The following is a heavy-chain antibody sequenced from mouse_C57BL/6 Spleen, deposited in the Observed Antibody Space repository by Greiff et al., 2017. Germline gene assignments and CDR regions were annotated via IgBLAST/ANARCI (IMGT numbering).Heavy chain of an antibody. V-gene: IGHV2-6*01. CDR1: GFSLTSYG. CDR2: IWGVGST. J-gene: IGHJ3*01. Sequence: QVQLQQSGPGLVAPSQSLSITCTVSGFSLTSYGVDWVRQSPGKGLEWLGVIWGVGSTNYNSALKSRLSISKDNSKSQVFLKMNSLQTDDTAMYYGASRDSSGSWFAYCGQGTLVTVSA. D-gene: IGHD3-2*02. CDR3: ASRDSSGSWFAY.